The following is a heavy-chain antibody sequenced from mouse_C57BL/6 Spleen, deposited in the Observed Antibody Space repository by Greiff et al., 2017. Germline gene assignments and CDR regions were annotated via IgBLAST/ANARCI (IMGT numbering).Heavy chain of an antibody. V-gene: IGHV1-82*01. CDR2: IYPGDGDT. D-gene: IGHD1-1*01. J-gene: IGHJ2*01. CDR3: ASGGTTVVATDY. CDR1: GYAFSSSW. Sequence: QVQLQQSGPELVKPGASVKISCKASGYAFSSSWMNWVKQRPGKGLEWIGRIYPGDGDTTYNGKFKGKATLTADKSSSTAYMQLSSLTSEDSAVYFCASGGTTVVATDYWGQGTTLTVSS.